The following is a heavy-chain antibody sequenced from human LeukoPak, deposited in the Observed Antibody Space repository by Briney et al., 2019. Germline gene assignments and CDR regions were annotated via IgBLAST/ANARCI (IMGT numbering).Heavy chain of an antibody. Sequence: GASVKVSCKASGYTFTSYYMHWVRQAPGQGLEWMGIINPSGGSTSYAQKFQGRVTMTRDTSTSTAYMELRSLRSDDTAVYYCAVLHGDSGYDFDYWGQGTLVTVSS. CDR1: GYTFTSYY. CDR3: AVLHGDSGYDFDY. J-gene: IGHJ4*02. CDR2: INPSGGST. D-gene: IGHD5-12*01. V-gene: IGHV1-46*01.